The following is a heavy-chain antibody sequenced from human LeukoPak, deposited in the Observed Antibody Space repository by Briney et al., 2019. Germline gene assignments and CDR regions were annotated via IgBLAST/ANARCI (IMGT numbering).Heavy chain of an antibody. J-gene: IGHJ6*04. CDR3: AREQGGGDLRV. CDR1: GGTFSSYA. CDR2: IIPIFGTA. Sequence: GASVKVSCKASGGTFSSYAISWVRQAPGQGLEWMGGIIPIFGTANCAQKFQGRVTITADESTSTAYMELSSLGSEDTAVYYCAREQGGGDLRVWGKGTTVTISS. D-gene: IGHD2-21*02. V-gene: IGHV1-69*13.